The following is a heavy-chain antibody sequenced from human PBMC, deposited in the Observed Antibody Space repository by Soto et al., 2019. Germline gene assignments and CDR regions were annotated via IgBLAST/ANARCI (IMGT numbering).Heavy chain of an antibody. CDR3: VRHGGRLFDY. CDR2: VYHNGGP. V-gene: IGHV4-4*02. CDR1: DGFISSSNY. Sequence: QVQLQESGPGLVKPSGTLSLTCAVSDGFISSSNYWSWVRQPPGKGLEWIGQVYHNGGPSYNPSLRSRVTMSIDKSKNQFSLNLSDVTAAATAVYFCVRHGGRLFDYWGPGHLVTVSS. J-gene: IGHJ4*02. D-gene: IGHD2-15*01.